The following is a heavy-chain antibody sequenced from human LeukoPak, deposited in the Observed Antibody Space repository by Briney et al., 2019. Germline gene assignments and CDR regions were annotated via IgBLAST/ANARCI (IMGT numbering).Heavy chain of an antibody. CDR1: GFTFSSYW. Sequence: PGGSLRLSCAASGFTFSSYWMHWVRQAPGKGLEWVSAISGSGGSTYYADSVKGRFTISRDNSKNTLYLQMNSLRAEDTAVYYCARRAGGYSHPYDYWGQGILVTVSS. J-gene: IGHJ4*02. CDR2: ISGSGGST. V-gene: IGHV3-23*01. D-gene: IGHD4-23*01. CDR3: ARRAGGYSHPYDY.